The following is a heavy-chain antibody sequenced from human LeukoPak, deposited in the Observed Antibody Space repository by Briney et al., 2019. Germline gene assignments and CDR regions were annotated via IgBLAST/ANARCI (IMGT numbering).Heavy chain of an antibody. V-gene: IGHV3-23*01. CDR1: GFTFSSYA. D-gene: IGHD3-9*01. CDR2: ISGSGGST. CDR3: AKDRPHYNYDILTGYLYYFDY. J-gene: IGHJ4*02. Sequence: GSLRLSCAASGFTFSSYAMSWVRQAPGKGLEWVSAISGSGGSTYYAASVKGRFTISRDNSKNTLYLQMNSLRAEDTAVYYCAKDRPHYNYDILTGYLYYFDYWGQGTLVTVSS.